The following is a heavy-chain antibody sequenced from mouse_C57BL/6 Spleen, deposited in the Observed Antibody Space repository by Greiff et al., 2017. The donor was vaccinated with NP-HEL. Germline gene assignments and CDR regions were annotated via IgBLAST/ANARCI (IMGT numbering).Heavy chain of an antibody. CDR3: ARVGSTVPWYFDV. V-gene: IGHV5-16*01. D-gene: IGHD1-1*01. Sequence: EVMLVESEGGLVQPGSSMRLSCTASGFTFSDYYMAWVRQVPEKGLEWVANINYDGSSTYYLDSLKSRFIISRDNAKNILYLQMSSLKSEDTATYYCARVGSTVPWYFDVWGTGTTVTVSS. J-gene: IGHJ1*03. CDR2: INYDGSST. CDR1: GFTFSDYY.